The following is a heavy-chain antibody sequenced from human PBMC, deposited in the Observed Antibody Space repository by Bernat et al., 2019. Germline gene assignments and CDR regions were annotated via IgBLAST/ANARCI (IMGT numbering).Heavy chain of an antibody. J-gene: IGHJ4*02. Sequence: QVQLQESGPGLVKPSETLSLTCTVSGDSISSYYWTWIRQPPGMGLEWIGYISYSGSTNYNPSLKSRVTISVDTSKSQFSLKLNSVTAADTAVYYCARGGSWFDYWGQGTLVTVSP. CDR2: ISYSGST. V-gene: IGHV4-59*01. D-gene: IGHD6-13*01. CDR1: GDSISSYY. CDR3: ARGGSWFDY.